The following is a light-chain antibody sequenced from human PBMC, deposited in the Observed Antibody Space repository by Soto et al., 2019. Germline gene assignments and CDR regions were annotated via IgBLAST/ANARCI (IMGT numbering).Light chain of an antibody. Sequence: EIVLTQSSCTLSLSTGERATFSCRASQSVSSNYLAWYQQKPGQAPRLLIFRASSRAKGVPARFSASGCGTEFTLTISGLQSEDFAVYYGHQYSNWAPWTFGPGTKVDIK. CDR2: RAS. J-gene: IGKJ1*01. CDR3: HQYSNWAPWT. CDR1: QSVSSNY. V-gene: IGKV3-20*01.